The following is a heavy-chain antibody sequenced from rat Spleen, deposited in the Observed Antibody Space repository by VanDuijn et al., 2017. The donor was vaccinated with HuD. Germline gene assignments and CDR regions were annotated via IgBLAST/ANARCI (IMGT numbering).Heavy chain of an antibody. CDR3: ATGLFPRAAIFAY. CDR1: GFTFSDYG. CDR2: ISYGDRSGHSST. Sequence: EVQLVESDGGLVQPGRSLKLSCAASGFTFSDYGMAWVRQGPTKGLEWVATISYGDRSGHSSTYYRDSVKGRFTISRDNAKSTLSLQMDSLRSEDTATYYCATGLFPRAAIFAYWGQGTLVTVSS. D-gene: IGHD1-2*01. J-gene: IGHJ3*01. V-gene: IGHV5-29*01.